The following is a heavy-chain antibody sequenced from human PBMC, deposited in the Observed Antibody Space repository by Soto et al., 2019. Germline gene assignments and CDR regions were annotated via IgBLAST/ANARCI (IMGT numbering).Heavy chain of an antibody. J-gene: IGHJ4*02. CDR2: IYWNDDK. V-gene: IGHV2-5*01. D-gene: IGHD3-9*01. Sequence: SGPTLVNPTQTLTLTCTFSGFSLSTSGVGVGWIRQPPGKALEWLALIYWNDDKRYSPSLKSRLTITKDTSKNQVVLTMTNMDPVDTVTYYCAHNNDILTGYSNYFDYWGQGTLVTVSS. CDR3: AHNNDILTGYSNYFDY. CDR1: GFSLSTSGVG.